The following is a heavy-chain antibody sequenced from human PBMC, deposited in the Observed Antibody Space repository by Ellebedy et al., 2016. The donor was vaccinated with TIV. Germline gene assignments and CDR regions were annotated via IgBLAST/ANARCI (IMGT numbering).Heavy chain of an antibody. CDR3: AREGTSFDILIDL. CDR2: IYYSGST. J-gene: IGHJ2*01. CDR1: GGSISSYY. V-gene: IGHV4-59*01. D-gene: IGHD3-9*01. Sequence: SETLSLTXTVSGGSISSYYWSWIRQPPGKGLEWIGYIYYSGSTNYNPSLKSRVTISVDTSKNQFSLRLMSVTAADTAVYYCAREGTSFDILIDLWGRGTLVTVSA.